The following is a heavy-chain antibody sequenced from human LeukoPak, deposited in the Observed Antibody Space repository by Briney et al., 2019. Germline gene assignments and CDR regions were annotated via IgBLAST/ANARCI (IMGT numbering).Heavy chain of an antibody. J-gene: IGHJ4*02. CDR1: GFTFTTYW. V-gene: IGHV3-7*01. Sequence: SGGSLRLSCAASGFTFTTYWMSWVRQAPGKGLEWVANIKQDGSEKYYVDSVKGRFTISRDNAKNSLYLQMNSLRAEDTAVYYCARALGAPDFDYWGQGTLVTVSS. CDR3: ARALGAPDFDY. CDR2: IKQDGSEK. D-gene: IGHD1-26*01.